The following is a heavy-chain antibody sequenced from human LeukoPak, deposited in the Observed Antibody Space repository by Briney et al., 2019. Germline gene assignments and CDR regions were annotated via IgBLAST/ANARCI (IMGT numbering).Heavy chain of an antibody. J-gene: IGHJ4*02. CDR3: ARADSGYDWDY. CDR1: GFTFSDYY. D-gene: IGHD5-12*01. Sequence: GGSLRLSCAASGFTFSDYYMSWIRQAPGKGLEWVSSISSSSSYIYYADSVKGRFTISRDNAKNSLYLQMNSLRAEDTAVYYCARADSGYDWDYWGQGTLVTVSS. CDR2: ISSSSSYI. V-gene: IGHV3-11*06.